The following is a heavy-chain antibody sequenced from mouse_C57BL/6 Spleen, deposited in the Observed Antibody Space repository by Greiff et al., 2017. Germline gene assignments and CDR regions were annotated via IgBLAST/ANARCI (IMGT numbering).Heavy chain of an antibody. CDR1: GYTFTDYY. D-gene: IGHD2-1*01. Sequence: VQLQQSGPELVKPGASVKISCKASGYTFTDYYMNWVKQSHGKSLEWIGDINPNNGGTSYNQKFKGKATLTVDKSSSTAYMELRSLTSEDSAVYYCARGSGPYGNYGYWGQGTLVTVSA. CDR2: INPNNGGT. J-gene: IGHJ3*01. V-gene: IGHV1-26*01. CDR3: ARGSGPYGNYGY.